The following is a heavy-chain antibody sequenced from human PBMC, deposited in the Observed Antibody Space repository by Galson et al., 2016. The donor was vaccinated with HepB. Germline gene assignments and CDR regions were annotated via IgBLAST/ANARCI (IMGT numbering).Heavy chain of an antibody. CDR1: GGSISSGGYF. Sequence: LTCTVSGGSISSGGYFWTWIRQHPGKGLEWIGYISYSGSTFYNPSLKSRLTISLDTSKNQFSLKLSSVTAADTALYYCARDRESGTGGFDPWGQGTLVTVSS. CDR3: ARDRESGTGGFDP. CDR2: ISYSGST. D-gene: IGHD3-10*01. V-gene: IGHV4-31*03. J-gene: IGHJ5*02.